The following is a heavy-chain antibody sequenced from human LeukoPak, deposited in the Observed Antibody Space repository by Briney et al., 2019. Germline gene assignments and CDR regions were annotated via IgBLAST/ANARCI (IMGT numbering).Heavy chain of an antibody. CDR1: GGSFSGYY. V-gene: IGHV4-34*01. D-gene: IGHD4-17*01. J-gene: IGHJ5*02. CDR2: INHSGST. CDR3: ARSSGYTYGDYGGRGSWFDP. Sequence: SETLSLTCAVYGGSFSGYYWSWIRQPPGKGLEWIGEINHSGSTNYNLSLKSRVTISVDTSKNQFSLKLSSVTAADTAVYYCARSSGYTYGDYGGRGSWFDPWGQGTLVTVSS.